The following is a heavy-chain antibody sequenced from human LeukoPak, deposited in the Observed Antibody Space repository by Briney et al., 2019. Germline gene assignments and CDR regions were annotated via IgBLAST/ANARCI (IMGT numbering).Heavy chain of an antibody. Sequence: PSETLSLTCTVSGGSISSYYWSWIRQPPGKGLEWIGYIYYSGSTNYKPSLKSRVTISVDTSKNQFSLKLSSVTAADTAVYYCARRGYYDSSGDNFDYWGQGTLVTVSS. D-gene: IGHD3-22*01. CDR2: IYYSGST. V-gene: IGHV4-59*12. CDR3: ARRGYYDSSGDNFDY. CDR1: GGSISSYY. J-gene: IGHJ4*02.